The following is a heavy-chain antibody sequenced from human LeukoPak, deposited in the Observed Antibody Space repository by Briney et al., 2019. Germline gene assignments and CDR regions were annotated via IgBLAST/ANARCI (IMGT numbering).Heavy chain of an antibody. CDR2: IYYSGNT. CDR3: ARNGAAAGSYYYCGMDV. CDR1: GGSINSYY. J-gene: IGHJ6*02. V-gene: IGHV4-59*01. D-gene: IGHD6-13*01. Sequence: SETLSLTCTVSGGSINSYYWSWIRQPPGKGLEWVGYIYYSGNTNYNPSLKSRVTISVDTSKKQFSLKLSLVTAADTAVYYCARNGAAAGSYYYCGMDVWGQGTTLTVSS.